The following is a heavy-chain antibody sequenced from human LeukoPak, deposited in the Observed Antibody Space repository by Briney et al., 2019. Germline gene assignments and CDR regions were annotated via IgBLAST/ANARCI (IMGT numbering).Heavy chain of an antibody. CDR1: GFXFXDHY. Sequence: AGGSLRLSCAASGFXFXDHYMXWXRXAPGXGLXXVXXIXSXXSSTNYADSVKGXFTISRDNAKNSLYLQMNSLRAEDTAVYYCARDLRDYCSGDSCNLVTDVWGQGTTVTVSS. V-gene: IGHV3-11*05. D-gene: IGHD2-15*01. J-gene: IGHJ6*02. CDR3: ARDLRDYCSGDSCNLVTDV. CDR2: IXSXXSST.